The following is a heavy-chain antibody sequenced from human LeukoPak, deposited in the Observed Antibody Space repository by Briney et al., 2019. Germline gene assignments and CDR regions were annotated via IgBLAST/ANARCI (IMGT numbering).Heavy chain of an antibody. D-gene: IGHD4-23*01. V-gene: IGHV1-69*01. J-gene: IGHJ3*02. CDR2: IIPIFGTA. Sequence: PVKVSCKASGGTFSSYAISWVRQAPGQGLEWMGGIIPIFGTANYAQKFQGRVTITADESTSTAYMELSSLRSEDTAVYYCARVTTVVTPPPDAFDIWGQGTMVTVSS. CDR3: ARVTTVVTPPPDAFDI. CDR1: GGTFSSYA.